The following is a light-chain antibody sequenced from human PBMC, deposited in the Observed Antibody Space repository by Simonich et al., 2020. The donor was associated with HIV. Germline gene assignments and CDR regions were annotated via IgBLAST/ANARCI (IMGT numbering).Light chain of an antibody. V-gene: IGKV3-11*01. CDR3: QQRSNWPLT. J-gene: IGKJ4*01. CDR2: DAS. Sequence: EIVMTQSPATLSVSPGERATLACRVSQNVASNLAWYQQKPGHAPRLLIYDASNRATGIPARFSGSGSGTDFTLTISSLEPEDFAVYYCQQRSNWPLTFGGGTKVEIK. CDR1: QNVASN.